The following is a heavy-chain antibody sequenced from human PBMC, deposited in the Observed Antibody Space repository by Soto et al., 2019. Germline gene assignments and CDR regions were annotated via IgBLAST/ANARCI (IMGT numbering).Heavy chain of an antibody. CDR3: ARDEDSSWSHPNYYYGMDV. CDR2: ISSDGNSK. J-gene: IGHJ6*02. CDR1: GFTFNTYV. V-gene: IGHV3-30-3*01. D-gene: IGHD6-13*01. Sequence: GGSLRLSCAASGFTFNTYVMYWVRRTPGKGLEWVAVISSDGNSKYYADSVRGRFTISRDNSNNTLWLQLNSLRSDDTAVYYCARDEDSSWSHPNYYYGMDVWGQGTTVTVSS.